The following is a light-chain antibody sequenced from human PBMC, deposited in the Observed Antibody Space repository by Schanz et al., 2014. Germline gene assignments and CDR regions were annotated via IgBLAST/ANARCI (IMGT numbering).Light chain of an antibody. CDR1: QSVSSN. CDR2: GAS. J-gene: IGKJ1*01. Sequence: EIVMTQFPATLSVSPGERATLSCRASQSVSSNLAWYQQKPGQAPRLLIYGASIRATGIPARFSGSGSGTEFTLTISSLQSEDFAVYYCQQYNNWPRAFGQGTKVEIK. CDR3: QQYNNWPRA. V-gene: IGKV3-15*01.